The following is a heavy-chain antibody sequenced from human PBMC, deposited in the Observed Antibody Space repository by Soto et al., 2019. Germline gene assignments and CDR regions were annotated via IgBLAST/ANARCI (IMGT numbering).Heavy chain of an antibody. J-gene: IGHJ6*02. CDR1: GFSLSTSGMC. CDR2: IDWDDDK. Sequence: SGPKLVNTTPTLTLTCTFSGFSLSTSGMCVSWIRQPPGKALEWLALIDWDDDKYYSTSLKTRLTISKDTSKNQVVLTMTNMDPVDTATYYCARMSDYYGMDVWGQGTTVTVSS. V-gene: IGHV2-70*01. CDR3: ARMSDYYGMDV.